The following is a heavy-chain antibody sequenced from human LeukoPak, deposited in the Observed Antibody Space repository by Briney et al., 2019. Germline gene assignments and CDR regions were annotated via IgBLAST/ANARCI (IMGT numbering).Heavy chain of an antibody. CDR2: ISWNSGSI. CDR3: AKDLQYYYDSSGWFQH. V-gene: IGHV3-9*01. J-gene: IGHJ1*01. Sequence: GGYLTLSCAASGFTFDDYAMLWVPQAPGKGLEGVSGISWNSGSIGYADSVKGRFTISRDNTKTSLYLQMNSLRAEDTALYYCAKDLQYYYDSSGWFQHWGQGTLVTVSS. D-gene: IGHD3-22*01. CDR1: GFTFDDYA.